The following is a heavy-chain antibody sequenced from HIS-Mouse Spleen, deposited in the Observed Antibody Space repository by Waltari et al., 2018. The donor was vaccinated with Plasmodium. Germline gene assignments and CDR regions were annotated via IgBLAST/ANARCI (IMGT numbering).Heavy chain of an antibody. CDR3: ASSWYWYFDL. J-gene: IGHJ2*01. CDR2: IKQDGSER. V-gene: IGHV3-7*01. D-gene: IGHD6-13*01. CDR1: GFTFSSYW. Sequence: EVQLVESGGGLVQPGGSLRLSCAASGFTFSSYWMSWVRQAPGKGRGWVANIKQDGSERYYVDSVKGRFTISRDNAKNSLYLQMNSLRAEDTAVYYCASSWYWYFDLWGRGTLVTVSS.